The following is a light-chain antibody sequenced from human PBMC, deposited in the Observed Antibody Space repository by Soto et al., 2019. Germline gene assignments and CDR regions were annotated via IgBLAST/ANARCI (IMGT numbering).Light chain of an antibody. Sequence: DIQMTQSPSSVSASVGDRVTMTCRASQGINSWLAWYQQKLGKAPKLLIYAASNLQSGVPSRFRGRGSETDFTLTISSLQPEDFATYYSQHANSFPWKFRQGT. CDR2: AAS. J-gene: IGKJ1*01. CDR1: QGINSW. V-gene: IGKV1-12*01. CDR3: QHANSFPWK.